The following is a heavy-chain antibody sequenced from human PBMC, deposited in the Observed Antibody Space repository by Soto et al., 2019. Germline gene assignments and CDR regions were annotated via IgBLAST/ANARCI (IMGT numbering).Heavy chain of an antibody. CDR1: GFTFSSDW. D-gene: IGHD6-13*01. CDR3: ARGPSYSISWYGFDY. V-gene: IGHV3-74*01. CDR2: INSDGSST. J-gene: IGHJ4*02. Sequence: EVQLVESGGNLVQPGGSLRLSCVGSGFTFSSDWMHWVRQAPGKGLAWVSRINSDGSSTTYADSVKGRFTISRDNAKNTLSLQMNSLRAEDTAIYYCARGPSYSISWYGFDYWGQGALVTVSS.